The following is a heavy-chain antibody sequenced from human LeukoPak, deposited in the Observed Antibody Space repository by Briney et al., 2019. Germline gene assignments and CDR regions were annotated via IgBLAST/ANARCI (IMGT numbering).Heavy chain of an antibody. D-gene: IGHD4-17*01. V-gene: IGHV3-23*01. CDR2: ISGTGQNT. Sequence: GGSLRLSCSASGFTFINHAMTWVRQAPGKGLEWVSTISGTGQNTYYADSAKGRFTVSRDNSKNTVYLQMNRLRVEDTALYYCATRVGLRPFGYWGQGTLVTVSS. CDR3: ATRVGLRPFGY. J-gene: IGHJ4*02. CDR1: GFTFINHA.